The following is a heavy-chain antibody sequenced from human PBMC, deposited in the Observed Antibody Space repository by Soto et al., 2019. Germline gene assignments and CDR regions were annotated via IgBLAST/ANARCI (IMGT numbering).Heavy chain of an antibody. V-gene: IGHV4-31*03. Sequence: QVQLQESGPGLVKPSETLSLTCSVSGGSIANGNYYWSWIRQHPGKGLEWIGYVHYSGTTFYNPSLKSRLIMSVDTSKNQFSLNQGSVTATDTAVYYCARHLGASFDSWGQGILVTVSS. CDR1: GGSIANGNYY. CDR3: ARHLGASFDS. CDR2: VHYSGTT. D-gene: IGHD3-16*01. J-gene: IGHJ4*02.